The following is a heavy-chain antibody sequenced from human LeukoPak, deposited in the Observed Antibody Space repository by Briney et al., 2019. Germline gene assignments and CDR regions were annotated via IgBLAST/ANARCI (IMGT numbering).Heavy chain of an antibody. Sequence: GGSLRLSCAASGFTFSSHAMSWVRQAPGKGLEWVSSVGESDGRTYYADSVKGRFTISRDNSKNTLFLQMNSLRAEDTAVYYCARDGWYFAYWGQGILVTVSP. CDR2: VGESDGRT. J-gene: IGHJ4*02. D-gene: IGHD6-19*01. CDR1: GFTFSSHA. V-gene: IGHV3-23*01. CDR3: ARDGWYFAY.